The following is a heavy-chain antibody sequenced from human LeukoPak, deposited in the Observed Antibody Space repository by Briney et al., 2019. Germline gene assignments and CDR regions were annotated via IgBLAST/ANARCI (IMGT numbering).Heavy chain of an antibody. CDR1: GFTFNNAW. CDR2: IKSKSDGGTT. Sequence: GGSLRLSCAASGFTFNNAWMSWVRQAPGKGLEWVGRIKSKSDGGTTDYAAPVKGRFTISRDDSENTLYLQMNSLKTEDTAVYYCTTAYCGGDCYTASFDYWGEGTLDPVSS. D-gene: IGHD2-21*02. CDR3: TTAYCGGDCYTASFDY. V-gene: IGHV3-15*01. J-gene: IGHJ4*02.